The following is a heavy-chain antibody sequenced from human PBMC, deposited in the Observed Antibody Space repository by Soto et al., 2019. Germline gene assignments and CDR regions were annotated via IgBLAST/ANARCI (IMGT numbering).Heavy chain of an antibody. CDR2: ISAYNGNT. V-gene: IGHV1-18*01. J-gene: IGHJ6*02. D-gene: IGHD3-10*01. CDR1: GGTFSSYT. CDR3: GRDIAYGSGSVNPPIYYYYYYGMDV. Sequence: ASVKVSCKASGGTFSSYTISWVRQAPGQGLEWMGWISAYNGNTNYAQKLQGRVTMTTDTSTSTAYMELRSLRSDAPAVYYCGRDIAYGSGSVNPPIYYYYYYGMDVWGQGTTVTSP.